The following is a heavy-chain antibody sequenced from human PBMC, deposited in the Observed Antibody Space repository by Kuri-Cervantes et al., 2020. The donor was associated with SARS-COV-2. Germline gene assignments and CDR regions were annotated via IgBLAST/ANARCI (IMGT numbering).Heavy chain of an antibody. J-gene: IGHJ1*01. V-gene: IGHV3-30*01. CDR1: GFTFSNYA. CDR2: ISYDGSDK. CDR3: ARDASYSGSYGSFQH. Sequence: GESLKISCAASGFTFSNYAIHWVRQAPGKGLEWVALISYDGSDKNYADSVKGRFTISRDNSKSTLYLQMNTLKTEDTAMFYCARDASYSGSYGSFQHWGQGTLVTVSS. D-gene: IGHD1-26*01.